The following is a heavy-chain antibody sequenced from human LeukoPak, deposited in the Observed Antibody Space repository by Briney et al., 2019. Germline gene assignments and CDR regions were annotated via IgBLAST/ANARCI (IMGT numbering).Heavy chain of an antibody. CDR2: FDPEDGET. V-gene: IGHV1-24*01. Sequence: GASVKVSCKVSGYTLTELSMHWVRQAPGKGLEWMGGFDPEDGETIYAQKFQGRVTMTEDTSTDTAYMELSSLRSEDTAVYYCATRNRYSSSWDFDYWGQGTLVTVSS. D-gene: IGHD6-13*01. J-gene: IGHJ4*02. CDR3: ATRNRYSSSWDFDY. CDR1: GYTLTELS.